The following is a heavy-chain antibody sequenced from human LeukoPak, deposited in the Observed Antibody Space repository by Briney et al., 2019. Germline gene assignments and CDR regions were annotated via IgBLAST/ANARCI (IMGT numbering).Heavy chain of an antibody. J-gene: IGHJ3*02. Sequence: SETLSLTCTVSGGSISSYYWSWIRQPAGKGLEWIGRIYTSGTTNYNPSPKSRVTMSVDTSKNQFSLKLSSVTAADTAVYYCARHKLWSEDAFDIWGQGTMVTVSS. V-gene: IGHV4-4*07. CDR1: GGSISSYY. D-gene: IGHD5-18*01. CDR2: IYTSGTT. CDR3: ARHKLWSEDAFDI.